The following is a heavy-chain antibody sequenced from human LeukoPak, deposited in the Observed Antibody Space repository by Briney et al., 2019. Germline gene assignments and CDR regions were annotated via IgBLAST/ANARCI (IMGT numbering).Heavy chain of an antibody. D-gene: IGHD4-11*01. J-gene: IGHJ4*02. CDR1: GFSFSTYS. CDR2: IVGSSSNI. Sequence: PGGSLRLSCTASGFSFSTYSMNWVRQAPGKGLEWVSYIVGSSSNIYYADSVKGRFTISRDNAKNSLYLQMDSLRAEDTAVYYCATYSPETAAFDYWGQGTLVTVSS. CDR3: ATYSPETAAFDY. V-gene: IGHV3-48*04.